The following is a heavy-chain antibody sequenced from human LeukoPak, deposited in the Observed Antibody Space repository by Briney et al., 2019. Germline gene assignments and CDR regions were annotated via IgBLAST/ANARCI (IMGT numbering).Heavy chain of an antibody. Sequence: PGGSLRLSCAASGFTFSSYGMHWVRQAPGKGLEWVAVVSYDGSNKYYADSVKGRFTISRDNAKNTLYLQMNSLRAEDTAVYYCAKDQQQWLAYCYDYWGQGTLVTVSS. CDR2: VSYDGSNK. CDR3: AKDQQQWLAYCYDY. CDR1: GFTFSSYG. D-gene: IGHD6-19*01. J-gene: IGHJ4*02. V-gene: IGHV3-30*18.